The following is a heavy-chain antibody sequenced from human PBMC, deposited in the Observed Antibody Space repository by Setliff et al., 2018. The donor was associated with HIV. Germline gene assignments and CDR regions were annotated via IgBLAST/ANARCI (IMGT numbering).Heavy chain of an antibody. J-gene: IGHJ1*01. D-gene: IGHD1-26*01. CDR1: GFTFSGYD. V-gene: IGHV3-48*03. Sequence: GGSLRLSCAASGFTFSGYDMNWVRQAPGKGLEWLSYISYSGNTMYYADSVEGRFTISRDNAKNSLYLQMHSLRAEDTAAYYCVRDGSSSGSFYPEYFQYWGQGTLVTVSS. CDR2: ISYSGNTM. CDR3: VRDGSSSGSFYPEYFQY.